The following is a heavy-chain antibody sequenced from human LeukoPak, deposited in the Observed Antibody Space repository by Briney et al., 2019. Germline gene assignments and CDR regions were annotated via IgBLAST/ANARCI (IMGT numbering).Heavy chain of an antibody. CDR3: TRGGGSGYYFGIPRYYFDA. V-gene: IGHV4-59*11. CDR1: GGSIESLY. Sequence: SETLSLTCTVSGGSIESLYWSWIRQSPEKGLEWIGNVFHTGVTSYNLSLKSRVTISVDTFKNQFSLSMTSMTAADTAIYYCTRGGGSGYYFGIPRYYFDAWGQGVLVTVSS. J-gene: IGHJ4*02. D-gene: IGHD3-22*01. CDR2: VFHTGVT.